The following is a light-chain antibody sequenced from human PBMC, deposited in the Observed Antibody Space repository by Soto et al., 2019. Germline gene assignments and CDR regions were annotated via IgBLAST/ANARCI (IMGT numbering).Light chain of an antibody. V-gene: IGLV1-40*01. Sequence: QSVLTQPPSVSGAPGQRVTISCTGSSSNIGADYDVNWYQQLPGTAPKLLIFGDSNRPSGVPDRFSGSKSGTSASLAITGLQADDEADYYCQSYDSRLSGSDVFGTGTKLTVL. J-gene: IGLJ1*01. CDR2: GDS. CDR1: SSNIGADYD. CDR3: QSYDSRLSGSDV.